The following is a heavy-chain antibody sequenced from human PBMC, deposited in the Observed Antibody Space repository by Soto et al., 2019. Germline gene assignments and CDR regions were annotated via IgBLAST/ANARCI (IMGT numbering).Heavy chain of an antibody. CDR3: TTEPRGDIVGSFDY. J-gene: IGHJ4*02. CDR2: IKSKTDGGTT. CDR1: GFTFSNAW. V-gene: IGHV3-15*01. Sequence: EVQLVESGGGLVKPGGSLGLSCAASGFTFSNAWMSWVRQAPGKGLEWVGRIKSKTDGGTTDYAAPVKGRFTISRDDSKNTLYLQMNSLNTEDTAVYYCTTEPRGDIVGSFDYWGQGTLVTVSS. D-gene: IGHD5-12*01.